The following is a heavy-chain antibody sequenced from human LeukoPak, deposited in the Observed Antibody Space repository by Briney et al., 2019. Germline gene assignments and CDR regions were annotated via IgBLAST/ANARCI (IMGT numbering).Heavy chain of an antibody. Sequence: ASVKVSCKASGYTFTSYDINWVRQATGQGLEWMGWMNPNSGNTGYAQKFQGRVTITRNTSISTAYMELSSLRSDDTAVYYCARGQANRLLWVGELLSNINPFDYWGQGTLVTVSS. V-gene: IGHV1-8*03. J-gene: IGHJ4*02. CDR3: ARGQANRLLWVGELLSNINPFDY. D-gene: IGHD3-10*01. CDR1: GYTFTSYD. CDR2: MNPNSGNT.